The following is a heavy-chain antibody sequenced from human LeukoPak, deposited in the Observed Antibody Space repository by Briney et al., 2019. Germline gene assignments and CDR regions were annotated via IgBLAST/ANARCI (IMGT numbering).Heavy chain of an antibody. V-gene: IGHV1-24*01. D-gene: IGHD3-10*01. CDR2: FDPDDGET. CDR3: ATEAAYGNFGELLA. J-gene: IGHJ5*02. CDR1: GYTLTEVS. Sequence: ASVKVSCKVSGYTLTEVSIHWVRQAPGKGLEWMAGFDPDDGETIYAQKFQGRVTMTEDTSTDTAYMELSSLRSEDTVMYYCATEAAYGNFGELLAWGQGSLVTVSS.